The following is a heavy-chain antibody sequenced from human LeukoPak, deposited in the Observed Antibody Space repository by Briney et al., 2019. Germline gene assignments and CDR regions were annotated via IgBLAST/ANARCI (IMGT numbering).Heavy chain of an antibody. CDR3: AKDPSAYCGDDCYFDY. V-gene: IGHV3-23*01. D-gene: IGHD2-21*02. CDR2: INYSGGDT. CDR1: GFIFSNYA. Sequence: GGSLRLSCAASGFIFSNYAMSWVRQTPGKGLEWVSSINYSGGDTYYADSVKGRFTISRDNSKNMLYLQINTLRAEDTAVYYCAKDPSAYCGDDCYFDYWGQGTLVTVSS. J-gene: IGHJ4*02.